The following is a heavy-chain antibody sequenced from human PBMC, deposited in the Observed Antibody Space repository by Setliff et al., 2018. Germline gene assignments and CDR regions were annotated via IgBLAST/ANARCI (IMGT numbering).Heavy chain of an antibody. CDR1: TFTFSKYA. CDR3: ARDPNCDYVGAFDP. CDR2: IGASGDRT. D-gene: IGHD4-17*01. J-gene: IGHJ5*02. Sequence: GGSLRLSCVASTFTFSKYAITWVRQAPGKWLEWVSSIGASGDRTYYADSVKGRFNISRDNSRNSLYLQMNSLRVEDTASYYCARDPNCDYVGAFDPWGQGILVTVSS. V-gene: IGHV3-23*01.